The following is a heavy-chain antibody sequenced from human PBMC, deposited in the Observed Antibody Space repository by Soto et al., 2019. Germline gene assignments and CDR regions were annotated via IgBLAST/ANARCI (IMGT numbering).Heavy chain of an antibody. V-gene: IGHV3-64*01. CDR3: ARTGEVWVVRGLMGGFDY. Sequence: GGSLRLSCAASGFTFSSYAMHWVRQAPGKGLEYVSAISSNGGSTYYANSVKGRFTISRDNSKNTLYLQMGSLRAEDMAGYYCARTGEVWVVRGLMGGFDYWGQGTLVTVSS. J-gene: IGHJ4*02. CDR2: ISSNGGST. D-gene: IGHD3-10*01. CDR1: GFTFSSYA.